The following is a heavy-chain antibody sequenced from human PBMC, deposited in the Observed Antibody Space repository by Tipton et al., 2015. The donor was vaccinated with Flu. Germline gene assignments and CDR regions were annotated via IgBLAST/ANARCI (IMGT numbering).Heavy chain of an antibody. CDR1: DGSFNDYF. Sequence: TLSLTCDVQDGSFNDYFWNWIRQSPGKGLEWIGEINHSGTSNYNPSLSLKNRVTMSVDASKKQVYLRLTSVTAADAAMYFCARALGLTQVRGARILGYWGQGMLVIVSS. CDR2: INHSGTS. J-gene: IGHJ4*02. D-gene: IGHD3-10*01. CDR3: ARALGLTQVRGARILGY. V-gene: IGHV4-34*01.